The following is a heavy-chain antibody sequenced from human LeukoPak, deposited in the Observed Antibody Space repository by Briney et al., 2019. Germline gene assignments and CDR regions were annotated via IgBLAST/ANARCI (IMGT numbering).Heavy chain of an antibody. V-gene: IGHV4-39*01. CDR2: IFYSGNT. CDR3: ARGSYYASSRGLMTY. J-gene: IGHJ4*02. D-gene: IGHD3-22*01. CDR1: GGSISSSSYY. Sequence: PSETLSLTCTVSGGSISSSSYYWAWIRQPPGKGLEWIGSIFYSGNTYYNPSLKSRVTMSVDTSKNQFSLKLNSVTAADTAVYYCARGSYYASSRGLMTYWGQGTLVTVSS.